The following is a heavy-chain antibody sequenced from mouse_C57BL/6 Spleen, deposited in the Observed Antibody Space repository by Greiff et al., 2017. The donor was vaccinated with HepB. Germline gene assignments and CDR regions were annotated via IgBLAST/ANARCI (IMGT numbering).Heavy chain of an antibody. Sequence: QVQVQQSGAELVRPGASVTLSCKASGYTFTDYEMHWVKQTPVHGLEWIGAIDPETGGTAYNQKFKGKAILTADKSSSTAYMELRSLTSEDSAVYYCTRRGRLWYFDVWGTGTTVTVSS. CDR1: GYTFTDYE. V-gene: IGHV1-15*01. CDR2: IDPETGGT. J-gene: IGHJ1*03. D-gene: IGHD3-3*01. CDR3: TRRGRLWYFDV.